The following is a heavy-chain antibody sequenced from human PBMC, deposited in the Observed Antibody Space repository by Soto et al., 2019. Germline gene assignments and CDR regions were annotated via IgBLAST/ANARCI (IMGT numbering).Heavy chain of an antibody. Sequence: GGSLRLSCAASGFTFSSYAMHWVRQAPGKGLEWVAVISYDGSNKYYADSVKGRFTISRDNSKNTLYLQMNSLRAEDTAVYYCARDVGWLVYYYYYGMDVWGQGTTVTVSS. CDR2: ISYDGSNK. D-gene: IGHD6-19*01. V-gene: IGHV3-30-3*01. CDR1: GFTFSSYA. CDR3: ARDVGWLVYYYYYGMDV. J-gene: IGHJ6*02.